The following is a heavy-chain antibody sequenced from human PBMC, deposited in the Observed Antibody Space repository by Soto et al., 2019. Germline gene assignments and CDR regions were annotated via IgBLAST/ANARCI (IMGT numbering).Heavy chain of an antibody. CDR3: AKDSSGWYVGRLGP. Sequence: EVPLLESGGGLVQPGGSLRLSCAASGFTFSSYAMSWVRQAPGKGLEWVSAISGSGGSTYYADSVKGRFTISRDNSKNTLYLKMNSLRAEDTAVYYCAKDSSGWYVGRLGPWGQGTLVTVSS. CDR1: GFTFSSYA. CDR2: ISGSGGST. D-gene: IGHD6-19*01. V-gene: IGHV3-23*01. J-gene: IGHJ5*02.